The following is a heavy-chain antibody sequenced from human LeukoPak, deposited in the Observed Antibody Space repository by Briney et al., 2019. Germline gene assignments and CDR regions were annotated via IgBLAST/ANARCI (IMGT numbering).Heavy chain of an antibody. CDR3: AKDRWVTYYYDSSGYEIDY. V-gene: IGHV3-23*01. J-gene: IGHJ4*02. CDR1: GFTFSSYA. CDR2: ISGSGGST. D-gene: IGHD3-22*01. Sequence: GGSLRLSCAASGFTFSSYAMSWVRQAPGKGLEWVSAISGSGGSTYYADSVKGRVTISRDHSKNTLYLQMNSLRAEDTGVYYCAKDRWVTYYYDSSGYEIDYWGQGTLVTVSS.